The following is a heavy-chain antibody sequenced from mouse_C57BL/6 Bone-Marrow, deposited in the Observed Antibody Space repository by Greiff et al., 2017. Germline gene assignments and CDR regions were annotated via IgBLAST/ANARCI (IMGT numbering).Heavy chain of an antibody. D-gene: IGHD2-3*01. Sequence: QVQLQQPGAELVMPGASVKLSCKASGYTFTSYWMHWVKQRPGQGLEWIGEIDPSDSYTNYNQKFQGKSTLTVDKSSSTAYMQLSSLTSEDSAVYYCAREGWPSDYFDYWGQGTALTVSS. CDR3: AREGWPSDYFDY. CDR1: GYTFTSYW. CDR2: IDPSDSYT. J-gene: IGHJ2*01. V-gene: IGHV1-69*01.